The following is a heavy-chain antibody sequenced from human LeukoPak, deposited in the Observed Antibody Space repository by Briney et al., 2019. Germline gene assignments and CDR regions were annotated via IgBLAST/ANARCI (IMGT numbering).Heavy chain of an antibody. CDR2: ISGSGART. CDR3: ARERSVSPYYMDV. Sequence: GGSLRLSCAVSGFTFSNYAMSWVRQAPGRGLECDSTISGSGARTTYPDSVKGRFTISRDNSKDTLYLQMNGLRAEDTAVYYCARERSVSPYYMDVWGRGTTLTVSS. CDR1: GFTFSNYA. V-gene: IGHV3-23*01. J-gene: IGHJ6*03.